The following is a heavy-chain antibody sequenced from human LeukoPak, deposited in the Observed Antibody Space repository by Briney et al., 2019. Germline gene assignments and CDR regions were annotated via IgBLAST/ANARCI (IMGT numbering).Heavy chain of an antibody. CDR1: GFTFSSFA. CDR3: AIMHTYYDGRSYSVQ. Sequence: SLRLSCAVSGFTFSSFAISCVRGAAGNGLEWVSGITTSVSSGSYEDSVKGRFTISRDNPGNTLFMEMQSLRAEGKAFDFCAIMHTYYDGRSYSVQWGQGNLALVSS. CDR2: ITTSVSSG. J-gene: IGHJ4*02. D-gene: IGHD3-22*01. V-gene: IGHV3-23*05.